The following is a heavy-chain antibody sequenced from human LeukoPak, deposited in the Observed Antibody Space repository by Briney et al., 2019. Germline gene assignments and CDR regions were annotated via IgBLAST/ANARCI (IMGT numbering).Heavy chain of an antibody. CDR2: INAGNGNT. Sequence: GASVKVSCKASGYTFTSYAMHWVRQAPGQRLEWMGWINAGNGNTKYSQKFQGRVTITRDTSASTAYMELSSLRSEDTAVYYCARGPMPNYYDSSALSGGLDPWGQGTLVTVSS. V-gene: IGHV1-3*01. CDR3: ARGPMPNYYDSSALSGGLDP. CDR1: GYTFTSYA. D-gene: IGHD3-22*01. J-gene: IGHJ5*02.